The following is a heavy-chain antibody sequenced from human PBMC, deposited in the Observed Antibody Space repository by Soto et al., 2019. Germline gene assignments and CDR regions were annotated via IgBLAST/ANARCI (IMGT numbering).Heavy chain of an antibody. CDR2: IYPGDSDA. CDR1: GYRFTSYW. V-gene: IGHV5-51*01. Sequence: GESLKISCKGSGYRFTSYWIAWVRQMPGKGLEWMGIIYPGDSDARYSPSFQGQVTISVDKSISTAYLQWSSLKASDTAIYYCARQLGHAYINNWFDPWGQGTLVTVSS. J-gene: IGHJ5*02. D-gene: IGHD1-26*01. CDR3: ARQLGHAYINNWFDP.